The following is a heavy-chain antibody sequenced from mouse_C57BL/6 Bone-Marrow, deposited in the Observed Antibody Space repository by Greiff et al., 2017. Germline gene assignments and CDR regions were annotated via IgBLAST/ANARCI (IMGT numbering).Heavy chain of an antibody. V-gene: IGHV1-55*01. CDR1: GYTFTSYW. D-gene: IGHD2-4*01. Sequence: QVQLQQPGAELVKPGASVKMSCKASGYTFTSYWITWVKQRPGQGLEWIGDIYPGSGSTNYNEKFKSKATLTVDTSSSTAYMQLSSLTSEDSAVYYCARLDYDGSFPSAGPLYFDYWGQGTTLTVSS. CDR2: IYPGSGST. J-gene: IGHJ2*01. CDR3: ARLDYDGSFPSAGPLYFDY.